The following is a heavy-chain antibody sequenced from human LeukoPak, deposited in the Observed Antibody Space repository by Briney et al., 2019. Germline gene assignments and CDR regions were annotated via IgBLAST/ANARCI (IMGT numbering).Heavy chain of an antibody. J-gene: IGHJ5*02. D-gene: IGHD5-12*01. CDR3: SRGASGYDYHWFDP. V-gene: IGHV4-39*07. CDR1: GGSISSSSYY. CDR2: IYYSGST. Sequence: PSETLSLTCTVSGGSISSSSYYWGWIRQPPGKGLEWIGYIYYSGSTNYNPSLKSRVTISVDTSKNQFSLKLSSVTAADTAVYYCSRGASGYDYHWFDPWGQGTLVTVSS.